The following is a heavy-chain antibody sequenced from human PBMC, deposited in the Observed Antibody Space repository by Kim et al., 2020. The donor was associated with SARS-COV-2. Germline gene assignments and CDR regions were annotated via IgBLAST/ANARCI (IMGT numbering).Heavy chain of an antibody. CDR3: ACPGYGSGPPDY. Sequence: ASVKVSCKASGYTFTSYAMHWVRQAPGQRLEWMGWINAGNGNTKYSQKFQGRVTITRDTSVSTAYMELSSLRSEDTAVYYCACPGYGSGPPDYWGQGTLVTVSS. J-gene: IGHJ4*02. CDR2: INAGNGNT. CDR1: GYTFTSYA. D-gene: IGHD3-10*01. V-gene: IGHV1-3*01.